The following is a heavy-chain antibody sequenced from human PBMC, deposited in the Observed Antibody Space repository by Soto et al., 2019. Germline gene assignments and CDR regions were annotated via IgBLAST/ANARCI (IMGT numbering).Heavy chain of an antibody. CDR2: ISYDGSNK. J-gene: IGHJ5*02. V-gene: IGHV3-30*18. CDR3: AKEGIAAAGNWFDP. CDR1: GFTFSSYG. D-gene: IGHD6-13*01. Sequence: QVQLVESGGGVVQPGRSLRLSCAASGFTFSSYGMHWVRQAPGKGLEWVAVISYDGSNKYYADSVKGRFTISRDNSKNTLYLQMNSLRAEDTAVYYCAKEGIAAAGNWFDPWGQGTLVTVSS.